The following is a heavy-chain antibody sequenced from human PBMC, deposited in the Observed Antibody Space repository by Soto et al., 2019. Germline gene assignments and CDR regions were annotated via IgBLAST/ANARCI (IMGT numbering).Heavy chain of an antibody. J-gene: IGHJ6*02. CDR2: IYYSGST. CDR3: ARDSSGNSSSWYLGYYGMDV. CDR1: GGSISSYY. Sequence: PSETLSLTCTVSGGSISSYYWSWIRQPPGKGLEWIGYIYYSGSTNYNPSLMSRVTISVDTSKNQFSLKLSSVTAADTAVYYCARDSSGNSSSWYLGYYGMDVWGQGTTVTVSS. V-gene: IGHV4-59*01. D-gene: IGHD6-13*01.